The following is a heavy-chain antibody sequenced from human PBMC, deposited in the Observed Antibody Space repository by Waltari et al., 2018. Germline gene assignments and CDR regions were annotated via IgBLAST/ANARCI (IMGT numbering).Heavy chain of an antibody. Sequence: EVQLVESGGGLVQPGWSQRLSCAASGFTFSSYSMNWVRQAPGKGLEWVSQIGPTSGHIDYADSVKGRFTISRDNARSSLFLQMSSLRADDTAVYYCARWRWQQSELDYWGQGTLVTVSS. D-gene: IGHD1-26*01. CDR2: IGPTSGHI. V-gene: IGHV3-21*06. CDR3: ARWRWQQSELDY. CDR1: GFTFSSYS. J-gene: IGHJ4*02.